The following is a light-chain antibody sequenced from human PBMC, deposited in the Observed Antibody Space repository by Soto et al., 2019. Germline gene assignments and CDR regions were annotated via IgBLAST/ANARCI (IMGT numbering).Light chain of an antibody. Sequence: DIQMTQSPSSLSASVGDRVTITCRASQGIGNDLGWYQQKPGKAPKRLIYSSFFLQSGVPSRFSGSGSGTEFTLTISSLQPEDFATYYCLQHKSYPLTFGQGTRLEIK. V-gene: IGKV1-17*01. CDR2: SSF. CDR1: QGIGND. CDR3: LQHKSYPLT. J-gene: IGKJ5*01.